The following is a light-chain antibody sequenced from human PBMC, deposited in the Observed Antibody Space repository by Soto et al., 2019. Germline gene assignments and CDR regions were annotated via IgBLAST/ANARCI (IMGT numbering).Light chain of an antibody. V-gene: IGLV2-8*01. CDR2: EVN. CDR3: SSYAGSDIFV. J-gene: IGLJ2*01. CDR1: SSDVGGYNY. Sequence: ALTQPPSASGSPGQSLTISCTGTSSDVGGYNYVFWYQQHPGKAPKLMIYEVNKRPSGVPDRFSGSKSGNTASLTVSGLQAEDEADYYCSSYAGSDIFVFGGGTKLTVL.